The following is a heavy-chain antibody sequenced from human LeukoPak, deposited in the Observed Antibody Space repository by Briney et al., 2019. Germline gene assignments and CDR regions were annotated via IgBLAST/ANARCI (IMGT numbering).Heavy chain of an antibody. V-gene: IGHV4-34*01. D-gene: IGHD4-17*01. CDR3: TRMTTGHDY. CDR1: GVSFDDHY. J-gene: IGHJ4*02. Sequence: PSETLSLTCAASGVSFDDHYWAWVRQTPGKGLEWIGEINHSGYTNDNPSLKSRVTLSIDTSRKQFSLNMRSVTVADAGIYFCTRMTTGHDYWGQGTLVTVSS. CDR2: INHSGYT.